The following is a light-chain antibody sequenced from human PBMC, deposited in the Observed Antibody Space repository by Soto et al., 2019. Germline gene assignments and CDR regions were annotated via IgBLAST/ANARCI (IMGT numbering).Light chain of an antibody. CDR3: QQYYRTPPT. Sequence: DIVMTQSPDSLAVSLGERATINCKSSQSVLYRSNSKNYLAWYQQKPGQPPKLLIYWASTRESGVPDRFSGSGSAKDFTLTISSLQAEDVAVYYCQQYYRTPPTFGQGTKLEIK. CDR2: WAS. CDR1: QSVLYRSNSKNY. V-gene: IGKV4-1*01. J-gene: IGKJ2*01.